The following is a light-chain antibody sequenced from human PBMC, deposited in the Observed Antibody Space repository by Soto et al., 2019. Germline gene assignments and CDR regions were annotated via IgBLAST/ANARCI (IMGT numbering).Light chain of an antibody. CDR3: QHYSGWPPV. Sequence: EIVMTQSPVTLSVSPGERATLTCRASQSVSNNVAWYQQKPGQAPRLLIYQTSARATGIPGRFSGSGSGTDFTLTISNLQSEDFALYYCQHYSGWPPVFGQGTKVDIK. CDR2: QTS. J-gene: IGKJ2*01. CDR1: QSVSNN. V-gene: IGKV3-15*01.